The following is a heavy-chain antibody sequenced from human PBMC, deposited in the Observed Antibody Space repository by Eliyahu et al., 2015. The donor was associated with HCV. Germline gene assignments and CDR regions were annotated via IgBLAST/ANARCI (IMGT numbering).Heavy chain of an antibody. V-gene: IGHV4-59*01. J-gene: IGHJ5*02. CDR2: IHYSGST. CDR1: GGSITTYY. Sequence: QVQLQESGPGLVKPSETLSLTCTVSGGSITTYYWSWIRPPPGKGLEWIGYIHYSGSTHYNPSLKSRVTXSVDTSKXQFSLILTSVTAADTAVYYCASGGGGIAVAGTGGWFDPWGQGTLDTVSS. CDR3: ASGGGGIAVAGTGGWFDP. D-gene: IGHD6-19*01.